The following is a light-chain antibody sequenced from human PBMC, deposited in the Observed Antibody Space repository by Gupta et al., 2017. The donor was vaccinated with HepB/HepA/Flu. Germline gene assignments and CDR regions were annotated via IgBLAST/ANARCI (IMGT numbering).Light chain of an antibody. CDR2: SNN. CDR3: AAWDDSLSGWV. V-gene: IGLV1-47*01. J-gene: IGLJ3*02. Sequence: QSLLTQPPFASGTPGQSVTISCSGSSSNIGGDYVCWYQHLPATAPKLLIYSNNQRPSGVPDRFSGSKSGTSTALAISGLRSEDEADYYCAAWDDSLSGWVFGGGTKLTVL. CDR1: SSNIGGDY.